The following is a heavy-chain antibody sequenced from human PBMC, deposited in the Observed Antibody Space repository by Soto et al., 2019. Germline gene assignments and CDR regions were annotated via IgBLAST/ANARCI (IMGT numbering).Heavy chain of an antibody. Sequence: QVQEVESGGGVVQPGRSLRLSCTVSGFTFSGHAMHWVRQAPGKGLEWVAQIWYDGSNKYYADSVKGRFTISRDNSKNILYVQMDSLRVDDTAVYYCARDGQSLAPYALDVWGQGTSVTVSS. V-gene: IGHV3-33*01. D-gene: IGHD6-19*01. CDR3: ARDGQSLAPYALDV. CDR1: GFTFSGHA. CDR2: IWYDGSNK. J-gene: IGHJ6*02.